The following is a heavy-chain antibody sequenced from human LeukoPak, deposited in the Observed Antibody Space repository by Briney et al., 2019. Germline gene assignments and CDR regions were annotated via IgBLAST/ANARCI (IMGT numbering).Heavy chain of an antibody. CDR3: AKLLLNYFDY. V-gene: IGHV3-30*18. J-gene: IGHJ4*02. CDR2: ISYDGSNK. Sequence: GESLRLSCAASGFTFSSYGMHWVRQAPGKGLEWVAVISYDGSNKYYADSVKGRFTISRDNSKNTLYLQMNSLRAEDTAVYYCAKLLLNYFDYWGQGTLVTVSS. D-gene: IGHD2-15*01. CDR1: GFTFSSYG.